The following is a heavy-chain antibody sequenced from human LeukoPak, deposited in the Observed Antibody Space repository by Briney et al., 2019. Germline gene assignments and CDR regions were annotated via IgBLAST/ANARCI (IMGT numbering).Heavy chain of an antibody. CDR3: VRPESAGTKYRFDY. CDR1: GGSISSYY. Sequence: SETLSLTCTVSGGSISSYYWSWIRQTPGKGLEWIGYKYYDGNSGNTNYNPSLESRVTISVDTSKNHVSLNLTSVTAADTAVYYCVRPESAGTKYRFDYWGQGALVTVSS. J-gene: IGHJ4*02. CDR2: KYYDGNSGNT. D-gene: IGHD1-1*01. V-gene: IGHV4-59*01.